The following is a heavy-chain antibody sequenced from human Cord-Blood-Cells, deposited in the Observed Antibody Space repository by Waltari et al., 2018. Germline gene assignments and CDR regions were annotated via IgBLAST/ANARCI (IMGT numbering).Heavy chain of an antibody. CDR2: IYYSGST. V-gene: IGHV4-39*01. CDR3: ARFMVRGVIFDY. D-gene: IGHD3-10*01. CDR1: GGSISSSGYY. Sequence: QLQLQESGPGLVKPSETLSLTCTVSGGSISSSGYYWGGIRQPPGKGLEWIGSIYYSGSTYYNPSLKSRVTISVDTSKNQFSLKLSSVTAADTAVYYCARFMVRGVIFDYWGQGTLVTVSS. J-gene: IGHJ4*02.